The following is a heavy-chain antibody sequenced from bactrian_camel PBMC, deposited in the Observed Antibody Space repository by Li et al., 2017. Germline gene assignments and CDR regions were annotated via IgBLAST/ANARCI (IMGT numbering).Heavy chain of an antibody. V-gene: IGHV3-3*01. Sequence: HVQLVESGGGSVQAGGSLTLSCTASGYTDLGYCMGWFRQAPGKEREGVATIWSSTGSTDYADSVKGRFTISQNSAKNFVSLQMNSLKPEDTAVYYCVRDRWSGWVAFSIFNHWGQGTQVT. D-gene: IGHD5*01. CDR3: VRDRWSGWVAFSIFNH. CDR2: IWSSTGST. J-gene: IGHJ4*01. CDR1: GYTDLGYC.